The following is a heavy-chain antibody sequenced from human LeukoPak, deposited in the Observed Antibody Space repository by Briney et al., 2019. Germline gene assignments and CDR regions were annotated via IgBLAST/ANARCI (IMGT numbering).Heavy chain of an antibody. CDR3: AKQFDI. Sequence: SETLSLTCTVSGGSISSSYWSWIRQPPGKGLEWIGYISYSGSTNYSPSLKSRVTISVDTSKNQFSLKLSSVTAADTAVYYCAKQFDIWSQGTMVTVSS. CDR1: GGSISSSY. J-gene: IGHJ3*02. CDR2: ISYSGST. V-gene: IGHV4-59*08.